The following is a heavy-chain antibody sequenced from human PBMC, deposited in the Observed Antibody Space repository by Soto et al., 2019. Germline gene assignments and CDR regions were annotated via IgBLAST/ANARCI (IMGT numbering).Heavy chain of an antibody. CDR1: GFTFSSYA. CDR2: ISGSGGST. V-gene: IGHV3-23*01. CDR3: AKGQGIAARRISHFDY. D-gene: IGHD6-6*01. J-gene: IGHJ4*02. Sequence: GGSLRLSCAASGFTFSSYAMSWVRQAPGKGLEWGSAISGSGGSTYYADSVKGRFTISRDNSKNTLYLQMNSLRSEDTAVYYCAKGQGIAARRISHFDYWGQGTLVTVSS.